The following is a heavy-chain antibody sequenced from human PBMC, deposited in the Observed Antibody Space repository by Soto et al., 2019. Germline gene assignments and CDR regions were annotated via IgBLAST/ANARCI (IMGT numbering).Heavy chain of an antibody. CDR2: ISLSGST. D-gene: IGHD2-15*01. Sequence: SETLSLTCSVSGGSISSHHWTWIQQPPGKGLEWIGYISLSGSTNYISSLRSRATMSVDTSKNQFSLRLSSVTAADTAVYFCARIPLGSEYRHYFNMDVWGKGTTVTVSS. CDR1: GGSISSHH. CDR3: ARIPLGSEYRHYFNMDV. J-gene: IGHJ6*03. V-gene: IGHV4-59*11.